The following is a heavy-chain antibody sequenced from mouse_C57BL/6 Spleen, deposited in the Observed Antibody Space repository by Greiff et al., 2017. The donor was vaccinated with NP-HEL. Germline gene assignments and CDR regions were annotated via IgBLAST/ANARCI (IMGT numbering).Heavy chain of an antibody. V-gene: IGHV5-4*01. D-gene: IGHD1-1*01. CDR2: ISDGGSYT. CDR3: ARESLGGSSSFAY. Sequence: EVQGVESGGGLVKPGGSLKLSCAASGFTFSSYAMSWVRQTPEKRLEWVATISDGGSYTYYPDNVKGRFTISRDNAKNNLYLQMNHLKSEDTAMYYWARESLGGSSSFAYWGQGTLVTVSA. CDR1: GFTFSSYA. J-gene: IGHJ3*01.